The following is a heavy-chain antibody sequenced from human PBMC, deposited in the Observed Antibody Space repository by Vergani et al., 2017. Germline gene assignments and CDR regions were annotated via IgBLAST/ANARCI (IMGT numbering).Heavy chain of an antibody. CDR2: VWYDGSNK. Sequence: QVQLVESGGGVVQPGRSLRLSCAASGFTFSSYGMHWVRQAPGKGLEWVAVVWYDGSNKYYADSVKGRFTISRDNSKNTLYLQMNSLRAEGTAVYYCAREYMVRGSVRRSDEYYYYYMDVWGKGTTVTVSS. D-gene: IGHD3-10*01. J-gene: IGHJ6*03. CDR3: AREYMVRGSVRRSDEYYYYYMDV. V-gene: IGHV3-33*01. CDR1: GFTFSSYG.